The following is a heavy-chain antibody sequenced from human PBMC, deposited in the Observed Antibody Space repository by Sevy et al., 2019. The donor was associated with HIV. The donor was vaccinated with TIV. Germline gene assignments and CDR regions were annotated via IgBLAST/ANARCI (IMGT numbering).Heavy chain of an antibody. D-gene: IGHD2-15*01. Sequence: GGSLRLSCAVPGFIFSGYWMTWVRQAPGKGLEWVANINPDGSEKYYVDSVKGRFTISRDNAENSLFLQMSSLGAADTAFYYCAGGRYCSGGGCYIDFWGQGTLVTVSS. CDR1: GFIFSGYW. CDR3: AGGRYCSGGGCYIDF. CDR2: INPDGSEK. J-gene: IGHJ4*02. V-gene: IGHV3-7*01.